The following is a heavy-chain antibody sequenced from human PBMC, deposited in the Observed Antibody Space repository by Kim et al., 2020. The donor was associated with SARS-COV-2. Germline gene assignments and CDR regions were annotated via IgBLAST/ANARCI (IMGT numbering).Heavy chain of an antibody. D-gene: IGHD2-21*01. CDR1: GFTFSSYW. CDR3: ARVVGDERHFDY. V-gene: IGHV3-74*01. Sequence: GGSLRLSCAASGFTFSSYWMHWVRQAPGKGLVWVSRINSDGSSTSYADSVKGRFTISRDNAKNTLYLQMNSLRAEDTAVYYCARVVGDERHFDYWGQGTLVTVSS. J-gene: IGHJ4*02. CDR2: INSDGSST.